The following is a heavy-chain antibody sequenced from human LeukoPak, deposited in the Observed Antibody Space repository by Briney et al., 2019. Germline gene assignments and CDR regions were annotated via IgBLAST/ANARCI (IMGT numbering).Heavy chain of an antibody. CDR3: AKSTGSTPTHTLDY. J-gene: IGHJ4*02. D-gene: IGHD2-21*01. Sequence: ASVKVSCKASGYTFTSYDINWVRQATGQGLEWMGWMNPNSGNTGYAQKFQGRVTMTRNTSISTAYMELSSLRAEDTAVYYCAKSTGSTPTHTLDYWGQGTLVTVSS. CDR2: MNPNSGNT. CDR1: GYTFTSYD. V-gene: IGHV1-8*01.